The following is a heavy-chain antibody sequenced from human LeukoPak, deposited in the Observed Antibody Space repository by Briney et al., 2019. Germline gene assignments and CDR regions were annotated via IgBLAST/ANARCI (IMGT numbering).Heavy chain of an antibody. J-gene: IGHJ3*02. D-gene: IGHD2-2*01. CDR3: ARGGDFGVPAPLGIDAFDI. CDR2: IRSQAYGGTI. V-gene: IGHV3-49*04. Sequence: PGGSLRLSCAASGFTFKTYSMNWVRQAPGKGLEWLGFIRSQAYGGTIEYAASVKGRFSISRDNSKSIADLQINSLKTEDTAVYYCARGGDFGVPAPLGIDAFDIWGQGTMVTVSS. CDR1: GFTFKTYS.